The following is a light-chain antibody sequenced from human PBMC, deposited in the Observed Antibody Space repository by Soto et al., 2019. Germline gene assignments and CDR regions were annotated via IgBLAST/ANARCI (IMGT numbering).Light chain of an antibody. CDR1: QTISTL. J-gene: IGKJ1*01. V-gene: IGKV1-5*03. Sequence: DIQMTQSPSTLSESVGDRVTITCRASQTISTLLAWYQQRPGKAPNLLIYKASSLESGVPSRFSGSGSGTEFTLTISSLQPDDLATYFCQQYSTYPWTFGQGTRWIS. CDR3: QQYSTYPWT. CDR2: KAS.